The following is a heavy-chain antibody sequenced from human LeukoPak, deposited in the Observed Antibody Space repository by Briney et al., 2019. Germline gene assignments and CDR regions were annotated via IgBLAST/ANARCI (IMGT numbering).Heavy chain of an antibody. CDR3: ARDGDIVATMGDEDYYYYGMDV. J-gene: IGHJ6*02. V-gene: IGHV3-21*01. CDR1: GFTLSSYS. Sequence: PGGSLRLSCAASGFTLSSYSMNWVRQAPGKGLEWVSSISSSSSYIYYADSVKGRFTISRDNAKNSLYLQMNTLRAEDTAVYYCARDGDIVATMGDEDYYYYGMDVWGQGTTVTVSS. D-gene: IGHD5-12*01. CDR2: ISSSSSYI.